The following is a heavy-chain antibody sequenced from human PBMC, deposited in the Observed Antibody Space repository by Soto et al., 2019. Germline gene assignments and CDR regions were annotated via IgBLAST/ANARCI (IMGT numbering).Heavy chain of an antibody. D-gene: IGHD1-1*01. CDR1: GYSFGAYW. V-gene: IGHV5-51*01. Sequence: RGESLKISCQVSGYSFGAYWIGWVRQMPGKGLEWMGIIFPGDSDTRYRPSFQGQVTISVDKSINTAYLQWSSLKTSDTAMYFCARGGTTATPPDSWGQRNQVTVS. CDR3: ARGGTTATPPDS. J-gene: IGHJ5*01. CDR2: IFPGDSDT.